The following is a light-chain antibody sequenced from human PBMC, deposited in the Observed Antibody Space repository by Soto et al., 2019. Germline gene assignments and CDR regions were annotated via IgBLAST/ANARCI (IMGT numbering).Light chain of an antibody. Sequence: QSVLSQPPSVSGAPGQRVTISCTGSSSNIGAGYDVNWYQQLPGTAPKLLIYGNSNRPSGVPDRFSGSKSGTSASLAITGLQAEDEADYYCQSYDSSLSALVFGGGTKLTVL. CDR1: SSNIGAGYD. CDR3: QSYDSSLSALV. J-gene: IGLJ2*01. CDR2: GNS. V-gene: IGLV1-40*01.